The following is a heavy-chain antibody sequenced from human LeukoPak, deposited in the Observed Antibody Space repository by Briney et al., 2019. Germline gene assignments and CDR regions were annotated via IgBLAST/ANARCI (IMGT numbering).Heavy chain of an antibody. V-gene: IGHV3-74*01. Sequence: PGGSLRLSCAASGLMFNGYWRHWFRQVPGKGLVWVSEINPAGNKKNYADSVWGRFTVSRDNAKDTVYLQMDRVSVGDTAVYYCARGAVGAPGFDYWGQGTLVSVSS. CDR1: GLMFNGYW. CDR2: INPAGNKK. CDR3: ARGAVGAPGFDY. J-gene: IGHJ4*02. D-gene: IGHD6-13*01.